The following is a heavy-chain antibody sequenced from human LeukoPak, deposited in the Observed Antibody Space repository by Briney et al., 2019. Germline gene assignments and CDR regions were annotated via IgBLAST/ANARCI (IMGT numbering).Heavy chain of an antibody. V-gene: IGHV3-74*01. CDR2: INGDGTTI. D-gene: IGHD2-8*01. CDR1: GFTFSSYW. J-gene: IGHJ5*02. Sequence: PGGSLRLSCAASGFTFSSYWMHWVRQAPGEGLVWVSRINGDGTTISYAGSVKGRFTISRDNAKNTLYLQMNSLRAEDMAIYYCTRRVDAARWYDPWGQGTLVTVSS. CDR3: TRRVDAARWYDP.